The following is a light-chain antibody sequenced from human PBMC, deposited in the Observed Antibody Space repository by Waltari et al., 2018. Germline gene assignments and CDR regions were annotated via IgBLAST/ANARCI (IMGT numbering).Light chain of an antibody. V-gene: IGKV1-5*03. CDR1: QGLGRW. J-gene: IGKJ1*01. CDR3: QEYDSHWS. CDR2: KAS. Sequence: DIQLTQSPSTLSASVGDRVTLTCRAGQGLGRWLAWSQEKPGTTPDRLINKASILERGGPARFSGSGAGTEFTLTITGLQPLDVATYYCQEYDSHWSFGQGTKVEIK.